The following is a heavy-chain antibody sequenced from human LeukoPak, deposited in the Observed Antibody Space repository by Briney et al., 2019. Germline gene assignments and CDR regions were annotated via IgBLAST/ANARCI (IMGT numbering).Heavy chain of an antibody. Sequence: GGSLRLSCAASGFTFSSYAMSWVRQAPGKGLEWVSAISGSGGSTYYADSVKGRFTISRDNSKNTLYLQMNSLRAEDTAVYYCAKEGGAAAGYEWGAFDIWGQGTMVTVSS. CDR2: ISGSGGST. J-gene: IGHJ3*02. V-gene: IGHV3-23*01. CDR1: GFTFSSYA. D-gene: IGHD6-13*01. CDR3: AKEGGAAAGYEWGAFDI.